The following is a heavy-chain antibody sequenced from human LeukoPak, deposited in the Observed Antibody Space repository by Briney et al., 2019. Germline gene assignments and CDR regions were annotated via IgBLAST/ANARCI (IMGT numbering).Heavy chain of an antibody. CDR3: AKDRVLRYFDWLFDLDY. V-gene: IGHV3-30*02. J-gene: IGHJ4*02. D-gene: IGHD3-9*01. CDR2: IRYDGGNK. CDR1: GFTFSNHG. Sequence: GGSLRLSCAASGFTFSNHGMHWVRQAPGKGLEWVAFIRYDGGNKYHADSVKGRFTISRDNSKNTLYLQMNSLRAEDTAVYYCAKDRVLRYFDWLFDLDYWGQGTLVTVSS.